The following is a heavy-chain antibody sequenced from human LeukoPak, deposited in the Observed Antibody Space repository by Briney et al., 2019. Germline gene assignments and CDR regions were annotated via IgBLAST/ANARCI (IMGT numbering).Heavy chain of an antibody. D-gene: IGHD3-9*01. CDR1: GFTFSSYS. CDR2: ISSSSSDI. Sequence: PGGSLRLSCAASGFTFSSYSMNWVRQAPGKGLEWVSSISSSSSDIYYADSVKGRFTISRDNAENSLYLQMNSLRAEDTAVYYCARSKYDILTGCFDYWGQGTLVTVSS. J-gene: IGHJ4*02. CDR3: ARSKYDILTGCFDY. V-gene: IGHV3-21*01.